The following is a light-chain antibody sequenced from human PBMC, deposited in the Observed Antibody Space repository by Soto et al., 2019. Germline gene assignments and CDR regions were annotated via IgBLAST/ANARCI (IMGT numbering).Light chain of an antibody. CDR2: AAS. J-gene: IGKJ2*01. V-gene: IGKV1-27*01. CDR1: QGISNY. CDR3: QKYNSAPHT. Sequence: DIQMTQSPSSLSASVGDRVTITFRASQGISNYLDWYQQKPGKVPKLLIYAASTLKSGVPSRFSGSGSGTAFTLTISSLQPEGVATYYCQKYNSAPHTFGQGTKLEIK.